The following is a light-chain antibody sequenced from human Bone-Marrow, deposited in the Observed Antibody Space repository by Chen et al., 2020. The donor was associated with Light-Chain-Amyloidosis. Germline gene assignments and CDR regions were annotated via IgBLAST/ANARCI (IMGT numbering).Light chain of an antibody. V-gene: IGKV2-28*01. CDR1: QSLLHFNGYNY. Sequence: DIVLTQSPLSLPVTPGEPASISCRSSQSLLHFNGYNYLDWYLQKPGQSPQLLIYLGSNRASGVPDRFSGSGSGTEFTLKISRVEAEDVGVYYCMQALQTSFTFGPGTKVDI. J-gene: IGKJ3*01. CDR3: MQALQTSFT. CDR2: LGS.